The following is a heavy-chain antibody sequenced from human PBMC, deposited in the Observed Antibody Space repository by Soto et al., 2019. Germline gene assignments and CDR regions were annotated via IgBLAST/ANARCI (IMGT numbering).Heavy chain of an antibody. CDR2: IYYSGST. V-gene: IGHV4-31*03. Sequence: SETLSLTCTVSGGSISSGGYYWSWIRQHPGKGLEWIGYIYYSGSTYYNPSLKSRVTISVDTSKNQFSLKLSSVTAADTAVYYCSRDFGPGYCSGGSCPGYFDYWGQGTLVTVSS. CDR1: GGSISSGGYY. J-gene: IGHJ4*02. CDR3: SRDFGPGYCSGGSCPGYFDY. D-gene: IGHD2-15*01.